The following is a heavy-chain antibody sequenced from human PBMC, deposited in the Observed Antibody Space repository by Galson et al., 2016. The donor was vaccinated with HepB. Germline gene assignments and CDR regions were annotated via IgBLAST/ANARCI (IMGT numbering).Heavy chain of an antibody. J-gene: IGHJ1*01. CDR2: ISYDGSNK. Sequence: SLRLSCAASGFTFSSYGIHWVRQAPDKGLEWVALISYDGSNKYYADSVQGRFTISRDNSKNTLYLQMNSLRAEDTGVYYCARGEMDSYDYLGHEYFQYWGQGSRVIVSS. D-gene: IGHD3-22*01. CDR3: ARGEMDSYDYLGHEYFQY. V-gene: IGHV3-30*03. CDR1: GFTFSSYG.